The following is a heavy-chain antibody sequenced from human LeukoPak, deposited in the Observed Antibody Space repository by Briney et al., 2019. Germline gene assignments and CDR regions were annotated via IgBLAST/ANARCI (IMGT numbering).Heavy chain of an antibody. V-gene: IGHV5-51*01. D-gene: IGHD2-15*01. Sequence: GESLKISRKGSGYSFTSYWIGWVRQMPGKGLEGMGIIYPGDSDTRYSPSFQGQVTISADKSISTAYLQWSSLKASDTAMYYCARHGSYCSGGSCYSTGMDVWGQGTTVTVSS. J-gene: IGHJ6*02. CDR1: GYSFTSYW. CDR3: ARHGSYCSGGSCYSTGMDV. CDR2: IYPGDSDT.